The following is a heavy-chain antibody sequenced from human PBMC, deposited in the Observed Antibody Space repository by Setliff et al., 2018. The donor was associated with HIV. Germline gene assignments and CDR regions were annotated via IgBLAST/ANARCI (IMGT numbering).Heavy chain of an antibody. J-gene: IGHJ1*01. D-gene: IGHD3-22*01. V-gene: IGHV1-24*01. CDR1: GYTFTDYF. CDR2: FDPEDGET. CDR3: ATIRGYYYGSSGQEYFQH. Sequence: ASVKVSCKASGYTFTDYFMHWVRQAPGKGLEWMGGFDPEDGETVYAQKFQGRVTMTEDTSADTAYMELSSLISEDTAMYYCATIRGYYYGSSGQEYFQHWGHGTLVTVSS.